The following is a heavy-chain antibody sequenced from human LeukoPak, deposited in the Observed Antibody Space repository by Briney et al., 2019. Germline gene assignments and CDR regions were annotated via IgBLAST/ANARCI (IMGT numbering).Heavy chain of an antibody. Sequence: GGSLRLSCAASGFTVSSNYMSWVRQAPETVLEWLSYTSPSGGTIYYTDSVKGRFTMSRDNAQNALYLEMNSLRAEDTAVYYCAREKKTEWTTGAFDMWGQGTMVIVSS. CDR2: TSPSGGTI. J-gene: IGHJ3*02. D-gene: IGHD3-3*01. V-gene: IGHV3-11*01. CDR3: AREKKTEWTTGAFDM. CDR1: GFTVSSNY.